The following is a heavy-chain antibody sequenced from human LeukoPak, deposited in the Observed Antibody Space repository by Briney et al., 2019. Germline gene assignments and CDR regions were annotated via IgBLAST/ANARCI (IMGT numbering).Heavy chain of an antibody. CDR2: INHSGST. CDR3: ARGSMVRGVIPY. V-gene: IGHV4-34*01. CDR1: GGSFNGYY. Sequence: SETLSLTCAVYGGSFNGYYWSWIRQPPGKGLEWIGEINHSGSTNYNPSLKSRVTISVDTSKNQFSLKLSSVTAADTAVYYCARGSMVRGVIPYWGQGTLVTVSS. J-gene: IGHJ4*02. D-gene: IGHD3-10*01.